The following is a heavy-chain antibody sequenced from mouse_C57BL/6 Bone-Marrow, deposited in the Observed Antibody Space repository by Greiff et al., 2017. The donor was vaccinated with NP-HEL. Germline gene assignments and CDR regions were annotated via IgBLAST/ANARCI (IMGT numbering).Heavy chain of an antibody. J-gene: IGHJ1*03. CDR3: ARDRRYFDV. Sequence: QVQLKESGAELVKPGASVKLSCKASGYTFTSYWMQWVKQRPGQGLEWIGEIDPSDSYTNYNQKFKGKATLTVDTSSSTAYMQLSSLTSEDSAVYYCARDRRYFDVWGTGTTVTVSS. CDR2: IDPSDSYT. CDR1: GYTFTSYW. V-gene: IGHV1-50*01.